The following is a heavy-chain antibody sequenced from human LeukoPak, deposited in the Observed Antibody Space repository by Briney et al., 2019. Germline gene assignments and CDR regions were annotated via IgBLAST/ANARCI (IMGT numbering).Heavy chain of an antibody. CDR3: AREGYYGSGSPPSLYFDY. CDR1: GFTFSNYY. V-gene: IGHV3-30-3*01. D-gene: IGHD3-10*01. J-gene: IGHJ4*02. Sequence: SGGSLRLSCAASGFTFSNYYMHWGRQAPGKGLEWVAVTSSDLNVKLYADSVKGRFTISRDNSRSTLYLQMNSLRPEDMAIYYCAREGYYGSGSPPSLYFDYWGQGTLVTVSS. CDR2: TSSDLNVK.